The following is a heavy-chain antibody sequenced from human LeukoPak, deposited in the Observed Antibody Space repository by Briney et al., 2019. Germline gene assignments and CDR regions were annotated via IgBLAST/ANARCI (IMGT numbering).Heavy chain of an antibody. J-gene: IGHJ4*02. V-gene: IGHV4-39*01. CDR3: ARQVVAVAGTGYFDY. Sequence: PSQTLSLTGTVSGGSIRSSSYYWGWTRQPTGQGLEWFGCIYYRGSTYYNASLKSRGTISVDTSKNQFSLKLNSVTAADTAVYFCARQVVAVAGTGYFDYWGQGTLVTVSS. CDR2: IYYRGST. CDR1: GGSIRSSSYY. D-gene: IGHD6-19*01.